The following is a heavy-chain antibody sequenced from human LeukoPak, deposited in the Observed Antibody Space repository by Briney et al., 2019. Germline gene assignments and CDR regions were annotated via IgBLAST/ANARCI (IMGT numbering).Heavy chain of an antibody. D-gene: IGHD5-18*01. J-gene: IGHJ4*02. V-gene: IGHV3-23*01. CDR1: GFTFSNFG. Sequence: GGTLRLSCAASGFTFSNFGMSWVRQAPGKGLEWVSAISGSGGSTYYADSVRGRFTVSRDNSKNTLYLQMNSLRAEDTAVYYCAKPGVSYSYGLTPEYYFDYWGQGTLVTVSS. CDR2: ISGSGGST. CDR3: AKPGVSYSYGLTPEYYFDY.